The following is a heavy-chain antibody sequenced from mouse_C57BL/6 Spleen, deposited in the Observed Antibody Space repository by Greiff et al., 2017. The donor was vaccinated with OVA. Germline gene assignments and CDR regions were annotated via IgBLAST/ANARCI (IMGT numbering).Heavy chain of an antibody. V-gene: IGHV1-15*01. CDR3: TRKDGAIITTVVYYYAMDY. CDR1: GYTFTDYE. CDR2: IDPETGGT. Sequence: QVQLQQSGAELVRPGASVTLSCKASGYTFTDYEMHWVKQTPVHGLEWIGAIDPETGGTAYNQKFKGKAILTADKSSSTAYMELRSLTSEDSAVYYCTRKDGAIITTVVYYYAMDYWGQGTSVTVSS. D-gene: IGHD1-1*01. J-gene: IGHJ4*01.